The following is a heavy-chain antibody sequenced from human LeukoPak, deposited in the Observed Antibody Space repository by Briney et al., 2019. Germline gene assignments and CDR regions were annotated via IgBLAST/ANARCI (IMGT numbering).Heavy chain of an antibody. CDR3: ARTVTLDDAFDI. CDR1: GGSINSGGYY. J-gene: IGHJ3*02. Sequence: SETLSLTCTVSGGSINSGGYYWAWLRQPPGKGLEWIGSIYYSGSTYYNPSLKSRVTISIDMSKNQFSLKLSSVTATDTAVYYCARTVTLDDAFDIWGQGTMVTVSS. CDR2: IYYSGST. V-gene: IGHV4-39*01. D-gene: IGHD4-17*01.